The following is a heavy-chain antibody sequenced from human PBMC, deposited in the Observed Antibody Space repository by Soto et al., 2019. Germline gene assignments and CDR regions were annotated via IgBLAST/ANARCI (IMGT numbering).Heavy chain of an antibody. J-gene: IGHJ6*02. CDR2: IIPIFRTP. V-gene: IGHV1-69*12. D-gene: IGHD3-3*02. CDR1: GDTFSSFA. CDR3: AREKDREQLGGNYYSALDV. Sequence: QVQLVQSGAEVKKPGSSVKVSCKASGDTFSSFAISWVRQAPGQGHEWMGGIIPIFRTPNYAQKFQGRVTITADEFTSTAYMELSSLRSEDTAVYYCAREKDREQLGGNYYSALDVWGQGTTVIVSS.